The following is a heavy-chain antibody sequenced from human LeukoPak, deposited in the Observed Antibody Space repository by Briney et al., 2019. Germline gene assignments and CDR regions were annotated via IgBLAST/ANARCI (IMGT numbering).Heavy chain of an antibody. CDR1: GGSISSSNYY. D-gene: IGHD5-24*01. J-gene: IGHJ4*02. CDR2: IYSRGST. CDR3: ARDGEMATIENYFEY. Sequence: PSETLSLTCIVSGGSISSSNYYWGWIRQSPGKGLEWIGSIYSRGSTYYNPSLKSRVTISVDTSKNQFSLKVSSVTAADTAVYFCARDGEMATIENYFEYWGQGTLVTVSS. V-gene: IGHV4-39*07.